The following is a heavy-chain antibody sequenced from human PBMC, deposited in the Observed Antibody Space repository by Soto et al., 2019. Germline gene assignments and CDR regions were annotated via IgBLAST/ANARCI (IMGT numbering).Heavy chain of an antibody. CDR1: GYTFTSYG. V-gene: IGHV1-18*01. D-gene: IGHD6-19*01. CDR3: ARDPPYSSGWYAGFDP. J-gene: IGHJ5*02. Sequence: QVQLVQSGAEVKKPGASVKVSCKASGYTFTSYGISWVRQAPGQGLEWMGWISAYNGNTNYAQKPQGRDTMSTDTSTSTAYMELRRLRSDDTAVYYCARDPPYSSGWYAGFDPWGQGTLVTVSS. CDR2: ISAYNGNT.